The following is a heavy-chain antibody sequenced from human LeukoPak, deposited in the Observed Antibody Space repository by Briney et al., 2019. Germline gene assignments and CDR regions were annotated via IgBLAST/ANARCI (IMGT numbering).Heavy chain of an antibody. Sequence: PGGSLRLSCAASGFTFSNYAMSWVRQAPGKGLEWVSAISGSGGSTYYADSVKGRFTISRDNSKNTLYLQMNSLRAEDTAVYYCAKDMITFGGVIGEGADYWGQGTLVTVSS. V-gene: IGHV3-23*01. D-gene: IGHD3-16*02. CDR2: ISGSGGST. CDR1: GFTFSNYA. CDR3: AKDMITFGGVIGEGADY. J-gene: IGHJ4*02.